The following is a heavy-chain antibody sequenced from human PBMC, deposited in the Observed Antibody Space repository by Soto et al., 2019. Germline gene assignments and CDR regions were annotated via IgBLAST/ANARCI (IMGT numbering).Heavy chain of an antibody. CDR2: INPSGGST. V-gene: IGHV1-46*01. CDR3: ARDRGAFHAFDN. CDR1: GYTFTSFY. J-gene: IGHJ4*02. Sequence: QVQLVQSGAEVKKPGASVRVSCKASGYTFTSFYMHWVRQAPGQGLEWMGVINPSGGSTTYAQNFQGRVTVTRDTSTSTVYMELNSLRSEDTAAFYCARDRGAFHAFDNWGQGTLVTVSS. D-gene: IGHD4-17*01.